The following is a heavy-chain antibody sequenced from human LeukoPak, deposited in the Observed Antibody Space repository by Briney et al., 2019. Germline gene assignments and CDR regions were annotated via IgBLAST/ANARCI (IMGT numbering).Heavy chain of an antibody. Sequence: GASVKVSCKASGYTFTSYGISWVRQAPGQGLEWMGWISAYNGNTNYAQNLQGRVTMTTDTSTTTAYMELRSLRSDDTAVYYCARMGGWRQDDYGGNPDYWGQGTLVTVSS. CDR3: ARMGGWRQDDYGGNPDY. V-gene: IGHV1-18*01. CDR2: ISAYNGNT. J-gene: IGHJ4*02. D-gene: IGHD4-23*01. CDR1: GYTFTSYG.